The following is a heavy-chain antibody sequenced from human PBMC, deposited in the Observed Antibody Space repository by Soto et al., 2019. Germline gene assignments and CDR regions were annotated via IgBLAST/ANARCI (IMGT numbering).Heavy chain of an antibody. Sequence: QVQLVESGGGVVQPGRSLRLSCAASGFTFSSYGMHWVRQAPGKGLEWVAVISYDGSNKYYADSVKGRFTISRDNSKNTLYLQMNSLRAEDTAVYYCAKDKALITILRWFDPWGQGTLVTVSS. CDR2: ISYDGSNK. J-gene: IGHJ5*02. D-gene: IGHD3-3*01. V-gene: IGHV3-30*18. CDR1: GFTFSSYG. CDR3: AKDKALITILRWFDP.